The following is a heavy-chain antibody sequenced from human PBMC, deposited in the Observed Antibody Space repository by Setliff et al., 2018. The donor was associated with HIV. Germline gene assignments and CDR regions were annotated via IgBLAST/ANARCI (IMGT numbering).Heavy chain of an antibody. CDR1: GYTFTSYG. D-gene: IGHD5-12*01. Sequence: GASVKVSCKTSGYTFTSYGISWVRQAPGQGLEWMGWISVYNGNANYAQKFQGRVTITRDTSASTAYMELSSLRSEDTAVYYCASAGAWQRNALDIWGQGTMVTVSS. CDR3: ASAGAWQRNALDI. J-gene: IGHJ3*02. V-gene: IGHV1-18*01. CDR2: ISVYNGNA.